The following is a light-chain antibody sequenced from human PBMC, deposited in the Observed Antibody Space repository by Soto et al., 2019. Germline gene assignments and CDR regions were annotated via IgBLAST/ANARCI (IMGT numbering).Light chain of an antibody. CDR2: DAS. V-gene: IGKV3-11*01. J-gene: IGKJ4*01. CDR1: QRVSSD. CDR3: QQRSNWPPLT. Sequence: EIVLTQSPATLSLSPGERATFSCRASQRVSSDLVWYQHKPGQAPRLLIYDASNRATGIPARFSGSGSGTDFTLTISSLEPEDFAVYYCQQRSNWPPLTFGGGTKVEIK.